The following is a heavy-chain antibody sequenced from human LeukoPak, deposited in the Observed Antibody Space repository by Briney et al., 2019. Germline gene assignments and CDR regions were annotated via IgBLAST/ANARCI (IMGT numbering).Heavy chain of an antibody. V-gene: IGHV3-23*01. CDR3: AKDTNSMLFGYSSGWYVLDY. J-gene: IGHJ4*02. D-gene: IGHD6-19*01. Sequence: GGSLRLSCAASGFTFSSYAMSWVRQAPGKGLEWVSAISGSGGSTYYADSVKGRFTVSRDNSKNTLYLQMNSLRAEDTAVYYCAKDTNSMLFGYSSGWYVLDYWGQGTLVTVSS. CDR2: ISGSGGST. CDR1: GFTFSSYA.